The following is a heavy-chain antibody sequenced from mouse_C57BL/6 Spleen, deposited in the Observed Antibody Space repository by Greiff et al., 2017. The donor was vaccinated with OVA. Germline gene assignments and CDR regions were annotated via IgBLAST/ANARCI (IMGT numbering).Heavy chain of an antibody. V-gene: IGHV1-54*01. CDR3: ARGEGLLAY. CDR2: INPGSGGT. Sequence: VQLQQSGAELVRPGTSVKVSCKASGYAFTNYLIEWVKQRPGQGLEWIGVINPGSGGTNYNEKFKGKATLTADKSSSTAYMQLSSLTSEDSAFYFCARGEGLLAYWGQGTLVTVSA. CDR1: GYAFTNYL. D-gene: IGHD2-3*01. J-gene: IGHJ3*01.